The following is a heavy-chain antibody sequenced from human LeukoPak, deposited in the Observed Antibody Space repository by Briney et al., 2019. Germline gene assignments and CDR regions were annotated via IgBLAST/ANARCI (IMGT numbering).Heavy chain of an antibody. J-gene: IGHJ3*02. V-gene: IGHV4-4*07. CDR1: GGSISSYY. CDR3: AREGSELWFGELYAFDI. D-gene: IGHD3-10*01. CDR2: IYTSGNT. Sequence: PSETLSLTCTVSGGSISSYYWSWIRQPAGKGLEWIGRIYTSGNTNYNPSLKSRVTMSVDTSSNQFSLRLSSVTAADTAVYYCAREGSELWFGELYAFDIWGQGTMVTVSS.